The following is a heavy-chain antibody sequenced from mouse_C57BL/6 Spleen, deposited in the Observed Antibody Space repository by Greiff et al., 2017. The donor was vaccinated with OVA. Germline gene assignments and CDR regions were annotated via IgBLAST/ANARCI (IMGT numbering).Heavy chain of an antibody. CDR3: ARHYPDYFDY. V-gene: IGHV5-17*01. CDR1: GFTFSDYG. Sequence: DVMLVESGGGLVKPGGSLKLSCAASGFTFSDYGMHWVRQAPEKGLEWVAYISSGSSTIYYADTVKGRFTISRDNAKNTLFLQMTSLRSEDTAMYYCARHYPDYFDYWGQGTTLTVSS. D-gene: IGHD5-5*01. CDR2: ISSGSSTI. J-gene: IGHJ2*01.